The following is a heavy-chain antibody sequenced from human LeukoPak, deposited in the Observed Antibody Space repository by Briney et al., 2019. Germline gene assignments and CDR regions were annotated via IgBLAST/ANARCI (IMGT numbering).Heavy chain of an antibody. CDR3: ARDSITMVRGVTRDDAFDI. V-gene: IGHV3-21*01. Sequence: PGGSLRLSCAASGFTFDDYAMNWVRQAPGKGLEWVSSISSSSSYIYYADSVKGRFTISRDNAKNSLYLQMNSLRAEDTAVYYCARDSITMVRGVTRDDAFDIWGQGTMVTVSS. D-gene: IGHD3-10*01. J-gene: IGHJ3*02. CDR1: GFTFDDYA. CDR2: ISSSSSYI.